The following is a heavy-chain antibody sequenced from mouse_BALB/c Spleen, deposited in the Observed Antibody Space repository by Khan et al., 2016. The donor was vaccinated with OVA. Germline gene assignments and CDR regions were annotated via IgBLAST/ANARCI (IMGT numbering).Heavy chain of an antibody. J-gene: IGHJ3*01. CDR2: INPSNGYT. CDR1: GYTFTSYT. V-gene: IGHV1-4*01. CDR3: VRDGAYHRNDGWFAY. Sequence: QVQLKEPGAELARPGASVKMSCKASGYTFTSYTIHWIKKRPGQGLEWIGYINPSNGYTNYNQKFKDKATLTTDKSSTTAYLQLSSLTSDDSAVYNCVRDGAYHRNDGWFAYWGQGTLVTVSA. D-gene: IGHD2-14*01.